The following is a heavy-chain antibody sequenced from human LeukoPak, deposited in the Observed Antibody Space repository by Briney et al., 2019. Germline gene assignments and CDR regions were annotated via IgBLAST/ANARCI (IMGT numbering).Heavy chain of an antibody. CDR2: ISGSGGST. J-gene: IGHJ3*02. V-gene: IGHV3-23*01. CDR3: AKEYASSYYDFWSGHDAFDI. Sequence: PGGSLRLSCAASGFTFSSYAMSWVRQAPGKGLEWVSAISGSGGSTYYADSVKGRFTISRDNSKNTLYLQMNSLRAEDTAVYYCAKEYASSYYDFWSGHDAFDIWGQGTMVTVSS. D-gene: IGHD3-3*01. CDR1: GFTFSSYA.